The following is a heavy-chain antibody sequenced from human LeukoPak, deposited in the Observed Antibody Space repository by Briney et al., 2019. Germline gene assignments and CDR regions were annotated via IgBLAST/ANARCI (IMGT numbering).Heavy chain of an antibody. J-gene: IGHJ5*02. CDR2: SYYSGST. CDR3: ARSGGYYNWFDP. V-gene: IGHV4-59*08. Sequence: SETLSLTCTVSGGSITNYYWSWIRQPPGKGLEWIGYSYYSGSTYYNPSLKSRVTISVDTSKNQFSLKLNSVTAADTAVYYCARSGGYYNWFDPWGQGTLVTVSS. D-gene: IGHD3-3*01. CDR1: GGSITNYY.